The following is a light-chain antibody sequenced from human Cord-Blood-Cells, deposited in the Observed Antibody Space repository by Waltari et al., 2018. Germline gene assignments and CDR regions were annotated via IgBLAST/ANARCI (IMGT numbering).Light chain of an antibody. CDR2: KVS. J-gene: IGKJ1*01. Sequence: DVVMTQSPLSLPVTLGQPASISCRSSQSRVHSDGNTYLNWFQQRPGQSPRRIIYKVSNRDSGVPDRFSGSGSGTDFTLKISRVEAEDVGVYYCMQGTHWPWTFGQGTKVEIK. V-gene: IGKV2-30*02. CDR1: QSRVHSDGNTY. CDR3: MQGTHWPWT.